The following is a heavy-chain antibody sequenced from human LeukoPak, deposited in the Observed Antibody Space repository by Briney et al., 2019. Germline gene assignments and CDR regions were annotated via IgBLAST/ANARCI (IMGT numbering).Heavy chain of an antibody. D-gene: IGHD5-24*01. J-gene: IGHJ6*02. CDR1: GFTFSSYG. CDR2: ISYDGSNK. V-gene: IGHV3-30*18. Sequence: GRSLRLSCAASGFTFSSYGMHWVRQAPAKGLEWVAVISYDGSNKYYADSVKGRFTISRDNSKNTLYLQMNSLRAEDTAVYYCAKDQRWLQSWMDYYYYYGMDVWGQGTTVTVFS. CDR3: AKDQRWLQSWMDYYYYYGMDV.